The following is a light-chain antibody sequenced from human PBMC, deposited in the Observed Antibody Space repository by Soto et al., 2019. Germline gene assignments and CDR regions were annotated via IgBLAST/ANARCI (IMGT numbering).Light chain of an antibody. V-gene: IGKV3-20*01. J-gene: IGKJ1*01. Sequence: EIVLTQSPGTLSLSPGERATLSCRASQSVSNNYLAWYQQKPGQAPRLLIYGASNRATGIPYRFSVSVSGKDCTLTISRLEPEDFAVYYCQQYGSSRTFGQGTKV. CDR3: QQYGSSRT. CDR2: GAS. CDR1: QSVSNNY.